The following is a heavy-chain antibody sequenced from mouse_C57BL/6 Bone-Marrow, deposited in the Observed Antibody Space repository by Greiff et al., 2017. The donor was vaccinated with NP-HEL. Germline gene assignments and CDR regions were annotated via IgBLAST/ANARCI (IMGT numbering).Heavy chain of an antibody. CDR3: TRDGYSSSFAY. J-gene: IGHJ3*01. Sequence: EVKLMESGEGLVKPGGSLKLSCAASGFTFSSYAMSWVRQTPEKRLEWVAYISSGGDYIYYADTVKGRFTISRDNARNTLYLQMSSLKSEDTAMYYCTRDGYSSSFAYWGQGTLVTVSA. D-gene: IGHD2-3*01. V-gene: IGHV5-9-1*02. CDR2: ISSGGDYI. CDR1: GFTFSSYA.